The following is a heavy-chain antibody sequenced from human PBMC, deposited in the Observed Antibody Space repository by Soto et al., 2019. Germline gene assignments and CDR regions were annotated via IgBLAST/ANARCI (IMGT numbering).Heavy chain of an antibody. Sequence: ASVKVSCKVSGYTLTELSMHWVRQAPGKGLEWMGGFDPEDGETIYAQKFQGRVTMTEDTSTDTAYMELSSLRSEDTAVYYCAADAASSGWNDGAFDIWGQGTMVTVSS. J-gene: IGHJ3*02. V-gene: IGHV1-24*01. CDR3: AADAASSGWNDGAFDI. CDR1: GYTLTELS. D-gene: IGHD6-19*01. CDR2: FDPEDGET.